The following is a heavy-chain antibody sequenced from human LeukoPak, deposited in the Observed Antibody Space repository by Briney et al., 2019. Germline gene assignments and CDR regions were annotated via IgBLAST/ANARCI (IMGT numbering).Heavy chain of an antibody. CDR3: AELGITMIGGV. J-gene: IGHJ6*04. D-gene: IGHD3-10*02. CDR2: ISSSGSTI. Sequence: GGSLRLSCAASGFTFSSYEMNWVRQAPGKGLEWVSYISSSGSTIYYADSVKGRFTISRDNAENSLYLQMNSLRAEDTAVYYCAELGITMIGGVGGKGTTVTISS. CDR1: GFTFSSYE. V-gene: IGHV3-48*03.